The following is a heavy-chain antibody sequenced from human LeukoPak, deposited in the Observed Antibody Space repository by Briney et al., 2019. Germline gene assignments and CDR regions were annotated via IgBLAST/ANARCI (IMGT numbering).Heavy chain of an antibody. Sequence: GGSLRLSCAASGFPFSDYGMYWVRQAPGKGLEWLAVISHDGSNKYYADSVKGRITISRDNSMNTLYLQMNSLRAEDTAVYYCAKVRWGSDNALDSWGQGTLVIGSS. CDR1: GFPFSDYG. CDR3: AKVRWGSDNALDS. V-gene: IGHV3-30*18. D-gene: IGHD3-16*01. CDR2: ISHDGSNK. J-gene: IGHJ4*02.